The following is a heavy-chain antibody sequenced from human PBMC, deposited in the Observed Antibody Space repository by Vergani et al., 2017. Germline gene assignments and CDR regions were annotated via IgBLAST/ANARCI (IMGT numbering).Heavy chain of an antibody. CDR2: ISSSSSYI. Sequence: EVQLVESGGGLVKPGGSLRLSCAASGFTFSSYSMNWVRQAPGKGLEWVSSISSSSSYIYYADSVKGRFTISRDNAKNSLYLQMSSLRAEDTAVYYCAREISDSISLSWSLDLWGRGTLVTVSS. D-gene: IGHD3-16*02. CDR1: GFTFSSYS. J-gene: IGHJ2*01. V-gene: IGHV3-21*06. CDR3: AREISDSISLSWSLDL.